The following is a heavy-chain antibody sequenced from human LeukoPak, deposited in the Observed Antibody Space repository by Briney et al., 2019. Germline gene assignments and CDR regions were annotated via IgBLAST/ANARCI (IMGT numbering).Heavy chain of an antibody. D-gene: IGHD4-17*01. J-gene: IGHJ6*04. CDR1: GYTFTSYY. CDR3: AREYGDLPRDV. CDR2: INPSGGST. V-gene: IGHV1-46*01. Sequence: GASVKVSCKASGYTFTSYYMHWVRQAPGQGLEWMGIINPSGGSTSYAQKFQGRGTMTRDTSTSTVYMELSSLRSEDTAVYYCAREYGDLPRDVWGKGTTVTISS.